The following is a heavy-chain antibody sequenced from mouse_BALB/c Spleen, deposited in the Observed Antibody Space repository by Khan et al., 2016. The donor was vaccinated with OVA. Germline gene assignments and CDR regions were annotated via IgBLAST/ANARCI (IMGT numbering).Heavy chain of an antibody. V-gene: IGHV5-6*01. J-gene: IGHJ3*01. D-gene: IGHD1-3*01. CDR1: GFTFSSYS. Sequence: EVELVESGGDLVKPGGSLKLSCAASGFTFSSYSMSWVRQTPDKRLEWVASINSGGDYTYYPDSLKGRVTISRDKSKNTPYLQLSNLTSEDTAMYDCADNFTGWFAYWGQGTLVTVSA. CDR2: INSGGDYT. CDR3: ADNFTGWFAY.